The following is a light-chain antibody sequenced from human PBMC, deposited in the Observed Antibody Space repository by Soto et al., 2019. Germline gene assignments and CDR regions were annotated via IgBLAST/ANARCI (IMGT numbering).Light chain of an antibody. V-gene: IGKV3-15*01. J-gene: IGKJ1*01. CDR1: QSVSSN. Sequence: EIVMTQSPATLSVARGERATLSCWASQSVSSNLAWYQQKSGQAPRLLMYGASTRASGIPDRFSGSGSGTDFTLTISRLEPEDFATYYCQQYSTYTPRTFGQGTKVDI. CDR2: GAS. CDR3: QQYSTYTPRT.